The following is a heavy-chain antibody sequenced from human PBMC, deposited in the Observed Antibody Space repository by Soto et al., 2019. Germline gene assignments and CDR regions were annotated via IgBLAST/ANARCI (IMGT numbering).Heavy chain of an antibody. V-gene: IGHV4-34*01. CDR1: GGSFSGYY. CDR3: ARGNPYYDILTGPGGFDY. Sequence: SETLSLTCAVYGGSFSGYYWSWIRQPPGKGLEWIGEINHSGSTNYNPSLKSRVTISVDTSKNQFSLKLSSVTAADTAVYYCARGNPYYDILTGPGGFDYWGQGTLVTVSS. CDR2: INHSGST. J-gene: IGHJ4*02. D-gene: IGHD3-9*01.